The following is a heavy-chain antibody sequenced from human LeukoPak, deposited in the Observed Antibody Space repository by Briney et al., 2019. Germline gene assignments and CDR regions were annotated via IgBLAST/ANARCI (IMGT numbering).Heavy chain of an antibody. CDR3: AKVEVAGNFDY. V-gene: IGHV3-30*02. CDR2: IRNDGTSK. CDR1: GFNFRTYG. J-gene: IGHJ4*02. Sequence: GRSLRLSCAASGFNFRTYGMHWVRQAPGKGLEWVAFIRNDGTSKCHVDSVKGRFTISRDNSKNTLYLQMNSLRPEDTAVYYCAKVEVAGNFDYWGQGTLVTVSS. D-gene: IGHD6-19*01.